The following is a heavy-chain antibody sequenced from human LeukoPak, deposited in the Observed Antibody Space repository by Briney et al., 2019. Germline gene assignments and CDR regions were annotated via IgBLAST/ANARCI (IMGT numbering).Heavy chain of an antibody. CDR2: IHHSGST. CDR3: ALGYCSSTSCYENFDY. J-gene: IGHJ4*02. Sequence: SETLSLTCAVSGYSISSGYYWGWIRQPPGKGLEWIGSIHHSGSTYYNPSLKSRVTISVDTSKNQFSLKLSSVTAADTAVYYCALGYCSSTSCYENFDYWGQGTLVTVSS. D-gene: IGHD2-2*01. CDR1: GYSISSGYY. V-gene: IGHV4-38-2*01.